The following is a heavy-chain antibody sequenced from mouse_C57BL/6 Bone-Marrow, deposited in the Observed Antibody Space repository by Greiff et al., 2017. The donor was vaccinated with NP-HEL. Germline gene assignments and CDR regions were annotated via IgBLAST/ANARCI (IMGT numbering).Heavy chain of an antibody. V-gene: IGHV5-4*01. CDR1: GFTFSSYA. CDR3: ARFSYDYDEAWFAY. D-gene: IGHD2-4*01. Sequence: EVQGVESGGGLVKPGGSLKLSCAASGFTFSSYAMSWVRQTPEKRLEWVATISDGGSYTYYPDNVKGRFTISRDNAKNKHYLQMSHLKSEDTAMYYCARFSYDYDEAWFAYWGEGTLVTVSA. CDR2: ISDGGSYT. J-gene: IGHJ3*01.